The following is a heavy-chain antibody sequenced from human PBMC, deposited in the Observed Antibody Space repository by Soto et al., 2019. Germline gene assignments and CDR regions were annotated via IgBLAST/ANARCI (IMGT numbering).Heavy chain of an antibody. CDR3: ARDATYRDRNFDYDVFDI. J-gene: IGHJ3*02. CDR1: GFTFTYYW. CDR2: IRGDGGVE. D-gene: IGHD3-16*01. V-gene: IGHV3-7*05. Sequence: DVHVLESGGGLVHPGESLRLSCAASGFTFTYYWMTWVRQAPGKGLEWVANIRGDGGVEHYLDSVKGRFSVSRCKAKDSLYLLINSLRIEDTAVYYCARDATYRDRNFDYDVFDIWGEGKKVTVSS.